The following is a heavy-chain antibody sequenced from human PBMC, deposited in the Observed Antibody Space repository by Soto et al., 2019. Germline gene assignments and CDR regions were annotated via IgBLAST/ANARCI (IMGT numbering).Heavy chain of an antibody. CDR2: ISSIGSTI. Sequence: GGSLRLSCATSGFTFSDYYMSWVRQAPGKGLEWVSYISSIGSTIYYADSVKGRFTISRDNAKNSLYLQMNSLRDEDTAVHYCARGAAAGTSRFDYWGQGTLVTVSS. CDR1: GFTFSDYY. D-gene: IGHD6-13*01. CDR3: ARGAAAGTSRFDY. V-gene: IGHV3-11*04. J-gene: IGHJ4*02.